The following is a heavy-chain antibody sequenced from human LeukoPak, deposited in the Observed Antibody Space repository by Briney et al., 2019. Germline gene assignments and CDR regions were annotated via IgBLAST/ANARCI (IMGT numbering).Heavy chain of an antibody. V-gene: IGHV4-34*01. Sequence: SETLSLTCSVYSESFSGGYWSWIRQPPGKGLDWIGEISDNEGIKYSPSLKSRVTISVDTSKNQFSLKLTSVTAADTAVYYCATYWFDHPFDYWGQGTLVTVSS. J-gene: IGHJ4*02. CDR3: ATYWFDHPFDY. CDR1: SESFSGGY. D-gene: IGHD3-10*01. CDR2: ISDNEGI.